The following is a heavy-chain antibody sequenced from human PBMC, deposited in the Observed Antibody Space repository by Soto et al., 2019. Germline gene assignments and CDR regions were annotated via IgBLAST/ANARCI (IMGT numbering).Heavy chain of an antibody. CDR3: ARDCPPPVDSWFCDY. J-gene: IGHJ4*02. D-gene: IGHD6-13*01. CDR2: IIPILGIA. CDR1: GGTFSSYT. Sequence: ASVKVSCKASGGTFSSYTISWVRQAPGQGLEWMGRIIPILGIANYAQKFQGRVTITADKSTSTAYMELSSLRSEDTAVYYCARDCPPPVDSWFCDYWGQGTLVTVSS. V-gene: IGHV1-69*04.